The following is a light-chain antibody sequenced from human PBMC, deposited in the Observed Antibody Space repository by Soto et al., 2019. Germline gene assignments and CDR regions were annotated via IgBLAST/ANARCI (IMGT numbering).Light chain of an antibody. CDR2: GAS. J-gene: IGKJ1*01. CDR1: QSINNY. CDR3: QQYKSYLRT. V-gene: IGKV1-39*01. Sequence: DIQMTQSPSSLSASVGDRVTITCRASQSINNYLSWYQQKPGKAPNLLIFGASTLQSGVPSRFSGSGSGTDFTLTINSLQPEDFATYYCQQYKSYLRTFGQGTKVEIK.